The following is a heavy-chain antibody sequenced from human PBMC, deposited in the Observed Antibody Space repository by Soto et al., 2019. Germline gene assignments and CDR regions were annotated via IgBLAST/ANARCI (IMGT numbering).Heavy chain of an antibody. CDR1: GDSVSSNSAA. V-gene: IGHV6-1*01. J-gene: IGHJ6*02. CDR2: TYYRSKWYN. CDR3: ARGGRDGYAGYYYYGMDV. Sequence: SQTLSLTCAISGDSVSSNSAAWNWIRQSPSRGLEWLGRTYYRSKWYNDYAVSVKSRITINPDTSKNQFSLQLNSVTPEDTAVYYCARGGRDGYAGYYYYGMDVWGQGTTVTAP. D-gene: IGHD5-12*01.